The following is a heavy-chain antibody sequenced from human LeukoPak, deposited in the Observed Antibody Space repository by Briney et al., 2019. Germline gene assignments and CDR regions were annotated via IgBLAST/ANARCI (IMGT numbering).Heavy chain of an antibody. CDR2: ISSSTGYI. V-gene: IGHV3-21*01. D-gene: IGHD3-10*01. Sequence: PGGSLRLSCAASGFTFSSYSMNWVRQAPGKGLEWVSSISSSTGYIYCADSVKGRFTISRDNAKNSLYLQMNGLRAEDTAVYYCARDSRGLNAYDSPDGGQGTLVTVSS. CDR1: GFTFSSYS. CDR3: ARDSRGLNAYDSPD. J-gene: IGHJ4*02.